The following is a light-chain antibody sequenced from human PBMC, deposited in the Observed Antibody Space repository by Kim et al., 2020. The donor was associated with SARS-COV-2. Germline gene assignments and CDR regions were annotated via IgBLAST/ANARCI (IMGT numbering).Light chain of an antibody. J-gene: IGKJ2*01. CDR1: QSVASNY. V-gene: IGKV3-20*01. CDR2: GAS. CDR3: QQYVTSPFT. Sequence: LSPGERATLFCRASQSVASNYLAWYQQIPGQAPRLLIYGASNRATGIPDRFTGSGSGTVFTLTISRLEPEDFAVFYCQQYVTSPFTFGQGTKLEI.